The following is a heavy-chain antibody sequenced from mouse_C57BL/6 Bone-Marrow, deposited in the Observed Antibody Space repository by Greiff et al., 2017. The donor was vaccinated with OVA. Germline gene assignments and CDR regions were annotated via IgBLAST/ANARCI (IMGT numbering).Heavy chain of an antibody. D-gene: IGHD1-1*01. CDR1: GFTFSDYG. J-gene: IGHJ3*01. Sequence: VQLKESGGGLVKPGGSLKLSCAASGFTFSDYGMHWVRQAPEKGLEWVAYISSGSSTIYYADTVKGRFTISRDNAKNTLFLQMTSLRSEDTAMYYCAGGYSPFAYWGQGTLVTVSA. CDR3: AGGYSPFAY. CDR2: ISSGSSTI. V-gene: IGHV5-17*01.